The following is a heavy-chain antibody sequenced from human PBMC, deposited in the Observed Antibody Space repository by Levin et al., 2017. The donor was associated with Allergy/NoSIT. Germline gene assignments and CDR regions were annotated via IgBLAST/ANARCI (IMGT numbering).Heavy chain of an antibody. CDR3: ARDPIVVVTAPYYFDD. V-gene: IGHV3-33*01. Sequence: SCAASGFTFSNCAMHWVRQAPGKGLEWVAVVWYDGSYEQYADSVKGRFTISRDNSKNTLYLQMNSLRAEDTAVYYCARDPIVVVTAPYYFDDWGQGTLVTVSS. D-gene: IGHD2-21*02. CDR2: VWYDGSYE. CDR1: GFTFSNCA. J-gene: IGHJ4*02.